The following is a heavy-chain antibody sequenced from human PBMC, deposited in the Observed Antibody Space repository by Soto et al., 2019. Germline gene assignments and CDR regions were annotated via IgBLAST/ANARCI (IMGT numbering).Heavy chain of an antibody. Sequence: QVQLQESGPGLVKPSETLSLTCTVSSGSISSYYWSWIRQPPGKGLEWIGYIYYSGSTNYNPSLKSRVTISVDTSKNQFSLKLSSVTAADTAVYYCARAYSSSWTNWFDPWGQGTLVTVSS. CDR1: SGSISSYY. J-gene: IGHJ5*02. CDR3: ARAYSSSWTNWFDP. V-gene: IGHV4-59*01. CDR2: IYYSGST. D-gene: IGHD6-13*01.